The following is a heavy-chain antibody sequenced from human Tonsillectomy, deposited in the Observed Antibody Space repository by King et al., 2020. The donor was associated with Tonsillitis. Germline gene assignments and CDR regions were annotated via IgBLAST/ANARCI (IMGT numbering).Heavy chain of an antibody. D-gene: IGHD1-14*01. J-gene: IGHJ4*02. CDR3: ANHRSGDY. CDR2: IRGGGGIP. V-gene: IGHV3-23*04. CDR1: GFTFSSYA. Sequence: VQLVESGGGLVQPGGSLRLSCAASGFTFSSYAMSWVRQAPGKGLVWVSAIRGGGGIPYYADSVKGRFTISRDNSKNTLYLQMNSLRAEDTAVYYCANHRSGDYWGQGTLVTVSS.